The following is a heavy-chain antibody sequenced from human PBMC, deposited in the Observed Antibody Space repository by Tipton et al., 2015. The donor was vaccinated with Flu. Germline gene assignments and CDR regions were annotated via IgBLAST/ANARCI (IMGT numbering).Heavy chain of an antibody. CDR2: ISAHNGNT. J-gene: IGHJ2*01. V-gene: IGHV1-18*01. D-gene: IGHD3-22*01. CDR3: ARDVRRYSATSGAQGYFDL. Sequence: QLVQSGAEAKKPGASVKVSCKASGYTFTNYGINWVRQAPGQGLEWMGWISAHNGNTNYAQKVQGRVTMTTDTSTSIAYMELRILRSDDTAVYYCARDVRRYSATSGAQGYFDLWGRGARVTVSP. CDR1: GYTFTNYG.